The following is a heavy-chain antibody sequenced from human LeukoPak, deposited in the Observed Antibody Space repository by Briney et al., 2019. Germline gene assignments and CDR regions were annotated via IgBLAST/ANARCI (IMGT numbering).Heavy chain of an antibody. CDR3: ARVDDSSGSIPFDY. Sequence: ASVKVSCKASGYTFTSYAMNWVRQAPGQGLEWMGWINTNTGNPTYAQGFTGRFVFSLDTSVSTAYLQISSLKAEDTAVYYCARVDDSSGSIPFDYWGQGTLVTVSS. D-gene: IGHD3-22*01. CDR2: INTNTGNP. V-gene: IGHV7-4-1*02. CDR1: GYTFTSYA. J-gene: IGHJ4*02.